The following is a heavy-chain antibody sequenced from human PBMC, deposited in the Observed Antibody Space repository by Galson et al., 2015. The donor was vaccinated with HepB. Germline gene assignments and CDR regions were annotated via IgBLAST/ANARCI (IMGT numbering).Heavy chain of an antibody. Sequence: SVKVSCKASGYTFTGYYMHWVRQAPGQGLEWMGRINPNSGGTNSAQKFQGRVTMTRDTSISTAYMELSRLRSDDTAVYYCASLGYCSSTSCTLAFDIWGQGTMVTVSS. V-gene: IGHV1-2*06. D-gene: IGHD2-2*01. J-gene: IGHJ3*02. CDR3: ASLGYCSSTSCTLAFDI. CDR1: GYTFTGYY. CDR2: INPNSGGT.